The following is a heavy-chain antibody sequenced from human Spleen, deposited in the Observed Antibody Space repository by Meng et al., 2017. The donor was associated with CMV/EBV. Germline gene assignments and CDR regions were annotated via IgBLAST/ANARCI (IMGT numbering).Heavy chain of an antibody. V-gene: IGHV3-74*01. CDR3: ARGTVAWKGFDY. CDR2: ISPDGSHT. D-gene: IGHD1-1*01. J-gene: IGHJ4*02. CDR1: GFTLSTHF. Sequence: SCTASGFTLSTHFMHWVRQVPGEGLACVAVISPDGSHTNYADSARGRFFISRDNARNTVYLYMNSLTTEDTAAYFCARGTVAWKGFDYWGQGALVTVSS.